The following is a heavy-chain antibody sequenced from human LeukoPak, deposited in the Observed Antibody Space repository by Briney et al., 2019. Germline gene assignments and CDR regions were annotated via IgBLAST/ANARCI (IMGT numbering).Heavy chain of an antibody. J-gene: IGHJ3*01. CDR3: ARELGINAFDV. D-gene: IGHD7-27*01. V-gene: IGHV1-2*02. CDR2: IDPNSGVT. CDR1: GYTLTDNH. Sequence: ASVKVSCKASGYTLTDNHLYWVRQAPGPGLEWMGWIDPNSGVTNFAQNFQGRLTMTRDTSINTAYMELSRLTSDDTTVYYCARELGINAFDVWGQGTMVTVSS.